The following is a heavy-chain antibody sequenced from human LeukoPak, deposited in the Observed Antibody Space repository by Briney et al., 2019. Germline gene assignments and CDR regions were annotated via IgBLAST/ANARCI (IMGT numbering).Heavy chain of an antibody. CDR2: ISSSSSYI. CDR1: GFTFSSYS. V-gene: IGHV3-21*01. J-gene: IGHJ4*02. CDR3: ARDHGYDIRPYYFDY. Sequence: GESLRLSCAASGFTFSSYSMNWVRQAPGKGLEWVSSISSSSSYIYYADSVKGRFTISRDNAKNSLYLQMNSLRAEDTAVYYCARDHGYDIRPYYFDYWGQGTLVTVSS. D-gene: IGHD3-9*01.